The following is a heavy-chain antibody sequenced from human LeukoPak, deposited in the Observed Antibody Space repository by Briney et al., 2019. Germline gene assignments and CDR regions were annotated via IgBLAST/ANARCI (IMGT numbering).Heavy chain of an antibody. CDR1: GGSISSSSYY. J-gene: IGHJ4*02. D-gene: IGHD3-22*01. V-gene: IGHV4-39*01. CDR3: ARARNDYDSSGFSTLDY. Sequence: PSETLSLTCTVSGGSISSSSYYWGWIRQPPGKGLEWIVSIYYSGSTYYNPSLNSRVTISVDTSKNQFSLKLSSVTAADTAVYYCARARNDYDSSGFSTLDYWGQGTLVTVSS. CDR2: IYYSGST.